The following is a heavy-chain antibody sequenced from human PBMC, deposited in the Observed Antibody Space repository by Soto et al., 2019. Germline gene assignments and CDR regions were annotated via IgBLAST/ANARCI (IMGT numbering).Heavy chain of an antibody. Sequence: GGSLRLSCAASGFTFSSYSMNWVRQAPGKGLEWVSDISSNSSYKYYADSVKGRFTISRDNAKNTLYLRMNSLRAEDTAVYYCARDRPQDIVVVVAATHNWFDPWGQGTLVTVSS. CDR3: ARDRPQDIVVVVAATHNWFDP. D-gene: IGHD2-15*01. CDR1: GFTFSSYS. CDR2: ISSNSSYK. V-gene: IGHV3-21*05. J-gene: IGHJ5*02.